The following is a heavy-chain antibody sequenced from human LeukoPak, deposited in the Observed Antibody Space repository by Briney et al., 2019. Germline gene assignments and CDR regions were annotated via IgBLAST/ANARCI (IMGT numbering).Heavy chain of an antibody. J-gene: IGHJ3*02. CDR2: IYSGGST. CDR1: GFSFSSNY. V-gene: IGHV3-53*01. D-gene: IGHD6-13*01. CDR3: ARDPAGTDAFDI. Sequence: GGSLRLSCAASGFSFSSNYMSWVRQAPGKGLEWVSVIYSGGSTYYADSVKGRFTISRDNSKNTLYLQMNGLRAEDTAVYYCARDPAGTDAFDIWGQGTMVTVSS.